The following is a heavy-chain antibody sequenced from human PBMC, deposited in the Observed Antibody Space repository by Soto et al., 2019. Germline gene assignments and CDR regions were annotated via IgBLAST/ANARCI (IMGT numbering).Heavy chain of an antibody. D-gene: IGHD1-26*01. Sequence: SVKVSCKASGFTFTSSAVQWVRQARGQRLEWIGWIVVGSGNTNYAQKFQERVTITRDMSTSTAYMELSSLRSEDTAVYYCAAATGATPDFDYWGQGTLVTVSS. J-gene: IGHJ4*02. CDR2: IVVGSGNT. CDR3: AAATGATPDFDY. CDR1: GFTFTSSA. V-gene: IGHV1-58*01.